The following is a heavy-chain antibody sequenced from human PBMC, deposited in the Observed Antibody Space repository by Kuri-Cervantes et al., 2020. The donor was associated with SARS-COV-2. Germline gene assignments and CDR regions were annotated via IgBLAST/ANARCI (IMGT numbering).Heavy chain of an antibody. CDR3: ARETYCGGDRYSGFDY. Sequence: GGSLRLSCAASGFTFSSYSMNWVRQAPGKGLEWVSSISSSSSYIYYADSVKGRFTISRDNAKNSLYLQMNSLRAEDTALYYCARETYCGGDRYSGFDYWGQGTLVTVSS. CDR1: GFTFSSYS. D-gene: IGHD2-21*01. V-gene: IGHV3-21*04. J-gene: IGHJ4*02. CDR2: ISSSSSYI.